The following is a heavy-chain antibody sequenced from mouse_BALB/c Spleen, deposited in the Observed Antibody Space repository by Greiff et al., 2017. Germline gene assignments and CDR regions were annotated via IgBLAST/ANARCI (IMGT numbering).Heavy chain of an antibody. D-gene: IGHD2-1*01. Sequence: EVQGVESGAELVKPGASVKLSCTASGFNIKDTYMHWVKQRPEQGLEWIGRIDPANGNTKYDPKFQGKATITADTSSNTAYLQLSSLTSEDTAVYYCAFYYGNYGGPWFAYWGQGTLVTVSA. CDR1: GFNIKDTY. V-gene: IGHV14-3*02. CDR3: AFYYGNYGGPWFAY. J-gene: IGHJ3*01. CDR2: IDPANGNT.